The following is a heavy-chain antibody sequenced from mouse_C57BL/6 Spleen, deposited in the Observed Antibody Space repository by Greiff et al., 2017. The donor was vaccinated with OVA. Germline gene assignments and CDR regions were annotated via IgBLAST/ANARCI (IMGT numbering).Heavy chain of an antibody. CDR3: TRAATVVARRWFAY. Sequence: VQLQQSGAELVRPGASVTLSCKASGYTFTDYEMHWVKQTPVHGLEWIGDIDPETGGTAYNQKFKGKAILTADKTSSTAFMELHSLTSEDSAVYYCTRAATVVARRWFAYWGQGTLVTVSA. D-gene: IGHD1-1*01. V-gene: IGHV1-15*01. CDR2: IDPETGGT. J-gene: IGHJ3*01. CDR1: GYTFTDYE.